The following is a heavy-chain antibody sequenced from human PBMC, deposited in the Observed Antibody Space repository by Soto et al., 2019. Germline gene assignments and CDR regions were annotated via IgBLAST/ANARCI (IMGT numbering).Heavy chain of an antibody. V-gene: IGHV1-8*01. D-gene: IGHD3-22*01. CDR2: MNPNSGNT. CDR3: ARGGYYYDSSAYYRPFDY. J-gene: IGHJ4*02. CDR1: GYTFTSYD. Sequence: ASVKVSCKASGYTFTSYDINWVRQATGQGLEWMRWMNPNSGNTGYAQKFQGRVTMTRSTSISTAYMELSSRRSEDTAVYYCARGGYYYDSSAYYRPFDYWGQGTLVTVSS.